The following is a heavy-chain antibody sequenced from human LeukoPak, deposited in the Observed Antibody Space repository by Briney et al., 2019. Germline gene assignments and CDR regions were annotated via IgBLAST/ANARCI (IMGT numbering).Heavy chain of an antibody. V-gene: IGHV3-30*14. D-gene: IGHD3-10*01. CDR2: IADDGKDK. Sequence: GGSLRLSCAASGFTFSTYPMHWVRQAPGKGLEWVAVIADDGKDKHYVESVKGRFTISRDNSKNTVYLQMNSLRAEDTALYYCATYGSGSGTFFDSWGQGTLVTVSS. CDR1: GFTFSTYP. J-gene: IGHJ4*01. CDR3: ATYGSGSGTFFDS.